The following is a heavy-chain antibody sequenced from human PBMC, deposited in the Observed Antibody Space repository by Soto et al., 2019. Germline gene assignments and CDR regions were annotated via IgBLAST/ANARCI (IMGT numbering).Heavy chain of an antibody. Sequence: GGSLRLSCAASGFTFSNYGIHWVRQAPGKGLEWVAFIWYDGSNRYYVDSVKGRFTISRDNSKNTLSLQMNSLRAEDTAMYYCARHNRYCTINSCPPSADLWGRGTLVTVSS. CDR2: IWYDGSNR. V-gene: IGHV3-33*01. J-gene: IGHJ2*01. CDR1: GFTFSNYG. D-gene: IGHD2-8*01. CDR3: ARHNRYCTINSCPPSADL.